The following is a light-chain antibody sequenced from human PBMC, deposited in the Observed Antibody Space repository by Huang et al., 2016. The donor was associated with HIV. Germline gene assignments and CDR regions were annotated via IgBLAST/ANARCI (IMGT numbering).Light chain of an antibody. CDR3: QQYYSIPRT. Sequence: IVMTQSPDSLAVSLGERATINCKSNQSVLYTSYNKNYLAWFQQRQGQPPKLLIHWASAREFGVPERFSGSGSGTDFTLTISNLQPEDVAIYYCQQYYSIPRTFGQGTKVEIK. CDR2: WAS. CDR1: QSVLYTSYNKNY. J-gene: IGKJ1*01. V-gene: IGKV4-1*01.